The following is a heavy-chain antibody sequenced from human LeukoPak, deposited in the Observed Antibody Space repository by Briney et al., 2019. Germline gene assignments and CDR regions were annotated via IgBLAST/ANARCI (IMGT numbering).Heavy chain of an antibody. D-gene: IGHD2-2*01. CDR3: ATWVPAAPGYYYYYMDV. Sequence: ASVKVSCKASGYTFTGYYMHWVRQAPGQGLEWMGWINPNSGGTNYAQKFQGRVTKTEDTSTDTAYMELSSLRSEDTAVYYCATWVPAAPGYYYYYMDVWGKGTTVTVSS. CDR1: GYTFTGYY. J-gene: IGHJ6*03. CDR2: INPNSGGT. V-gene: IGHV1-2*02.